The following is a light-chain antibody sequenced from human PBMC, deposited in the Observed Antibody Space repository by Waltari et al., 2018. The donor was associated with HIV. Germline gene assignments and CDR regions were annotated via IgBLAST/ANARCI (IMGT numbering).Light chain of an antibody. Sequence: QSVLPQPPSASGTPGQRVTISCSGSSSNIGSNYVYWYQLLPGTAPKLLLYRNNQRPSGVPDRFSGSKSGTSASLAISGLRSEDEADYYCAAWGNSLSLLFGGGTKLTVL. V-gene: IGLV1-47*01. CDR1: SSNIGSNY. CDR3: AAWGNSLSLL. CDR2: RNN. J-gene: IGLJ2*01.